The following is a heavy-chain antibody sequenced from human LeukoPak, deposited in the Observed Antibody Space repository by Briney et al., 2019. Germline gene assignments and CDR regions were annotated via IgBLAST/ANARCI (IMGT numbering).Heavy chain of an antibody. J-gene: IGHJ4*02. CDR2: IKQDGSEK. D-gene: IGHD6-19*01. CDR3: ARGASGWYVEDY. Sequence: VANIKQDGSEKYYVDSVKGRFTISRDNAKNSLYLQMNSLRAEDTAVYYCARGASGWYVEDYWGQGTLVTVSS. V-gene: IGHV3-7*01.